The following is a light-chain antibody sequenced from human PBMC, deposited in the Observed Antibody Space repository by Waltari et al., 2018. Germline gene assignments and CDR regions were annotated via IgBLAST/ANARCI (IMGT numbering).Light chain of an antibody. CDR2: AAS. V-gene: IGKV1-39*01. Sequence: DIQMTQSPSSLSASVGDRLTITCRASQSINNNLNWYQQKPGKDHKLLIYAASSLQSGVPLRFSCSGSGTDFTLTISSLQREDFASYYCQQSNRSPPPTFGGGTKVEI. CDR1: QSINNN. CDR3: QQSNRSPPPT. J-gene: IGKJ4*01.